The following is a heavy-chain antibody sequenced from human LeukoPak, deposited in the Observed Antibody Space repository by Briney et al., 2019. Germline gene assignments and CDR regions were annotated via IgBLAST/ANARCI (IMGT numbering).Heavy chain of an antibody. CDR3: ATDRIAVAGTKSYYYGMDV. J-gene: IGHJ6*02. D-gene: IGHD6-19*01. CDR2: IYYSGST. Sequence: SETLSLTCTVSGGSISSYYWSWIRQPPGKGLEWIGYIYYSGSTNYNPSLKSRVTISVDTSKNQFSLKLSSVTAADTAVYYCATDRIAVAGTKSYYYGMDVWGQGTTVTVSS. CDR1: GGSISSYY. V-gene: IGHV4-59*08.